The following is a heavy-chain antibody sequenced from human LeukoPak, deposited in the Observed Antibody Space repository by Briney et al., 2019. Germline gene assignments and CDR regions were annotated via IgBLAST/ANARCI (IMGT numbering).Heavy chain of an antibody. CDR1: GFTFSSYA. CDR3: AKVGIRISLIVVVFTTADDWYFDL. V-gene: IGHV3-23*01. J-gene: IGHJ2*01. Sequence: GGSLRLPCAASGFTFSSYAMSWVRQAPGKGLEWVSAISGSGGSTYYADSVKGRFTISRDNSKNTLYLQMNSLRAEDTAVYYCAKVGIRISLIVVVFTTADDWYFDLWGRGTLVTVSS. D-gene: IGHD3-22*01. CDR2: ISGSGGST.